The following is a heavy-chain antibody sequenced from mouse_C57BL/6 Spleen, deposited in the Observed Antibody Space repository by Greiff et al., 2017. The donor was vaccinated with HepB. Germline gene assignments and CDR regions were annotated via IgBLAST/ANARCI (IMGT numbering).Heavy chain of an antibody. D-gene: IGHD2-1*01. Sequence: EVNVVESGGGLVKPGGSLKLSCAASGFTFSSYAMSWVRQTPEKRLEWVATISDGGSYTYYPDNVKGRFTISRDNAKNNLYLQMSHLKSEDTAMYYCARAHYGNYVWYFDVWGTGTTVTVSS. V-gene: IGHV5-4*03. J-gene: IGHJ1*03. CDR2: ISDGGSYT. CDR1: GFTFSSYA. CDR3: ARAHYGNYVWYFDV.